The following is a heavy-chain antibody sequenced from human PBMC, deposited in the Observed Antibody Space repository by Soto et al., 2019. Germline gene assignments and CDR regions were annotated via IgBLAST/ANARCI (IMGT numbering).Heavy chain of an antibody. J-gene: IGHJ4*02. Sequence: QVHLVQSGDEVKKPGASVKGSCQGSGYAFTTYGITWMRQAPGQGLEWMGWISAHNGNTNYAQKLQGRVTVTRDTSTSTAYMELRSLRYDDTAVYYCPRGRYGDYWGQGALVTVSS. CDR3: PRGRYGDY. CDR2: ISAHNGNT. CDR1: GYAFTTYG. V-gene: IGHV1-18*01. D-gene: IGHD1-1*01.